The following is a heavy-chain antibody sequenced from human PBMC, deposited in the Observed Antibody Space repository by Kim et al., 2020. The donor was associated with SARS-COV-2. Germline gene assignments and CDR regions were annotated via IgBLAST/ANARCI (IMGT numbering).Heavy chain of an antibody. CDR3: AKDSIVVVPAAMGATDY. Sequence: VKGRFTISRDNSKNTLYLKMNSLRAEDTAVYYCAKDSIVVVPAAMGATDYWGQGTLVTVSS. J-gene: IGHJ4*02. D-gene: IGHD2-2*01. V-gene: IGHV3-23*01.